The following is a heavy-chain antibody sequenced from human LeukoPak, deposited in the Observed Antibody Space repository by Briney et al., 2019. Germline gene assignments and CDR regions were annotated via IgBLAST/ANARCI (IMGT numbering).Heavy chain of an antibody. CDR3: ARDGKGRYDFRENDY. Sequence: ASVKVSCKASGYTFTSYYMHWVRQAPGQGLEWMGWISAHTGNSDYAQKFQDRVTMTTDTSTSTAYMELRSLRSDDTAVYYCARDGKGRYDFRENDYWGQGTLVTVSS. J-gene: IGHJ4*02. D-gene: IGHD3-3*01. V-gene: IGHV1-18*04. CDR2: ISAHTGNS. CDR1: GYTFTSYY.